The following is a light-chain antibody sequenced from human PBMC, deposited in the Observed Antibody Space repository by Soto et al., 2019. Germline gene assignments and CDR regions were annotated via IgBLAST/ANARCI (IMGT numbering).Light chain of an antibody. V-gene: IGKV1-39*01. CDR3: QHSYRTPT. J-gene: IGKJ3*01. CDR1: QSISSY. CDR2: AAS. Sequence: DLQMTQSPSSLSASVGDRVTITCRASQSISSYLNWYQQKPWKAPKLLIYAASSSQSGVPSRFSGRGSGTDFALAINRLLTEVFATYYCQHSYRTPTFGPGTKVDIK.